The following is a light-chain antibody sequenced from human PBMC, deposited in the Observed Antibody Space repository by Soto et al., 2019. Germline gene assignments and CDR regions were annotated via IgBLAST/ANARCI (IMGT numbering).Light chain of an antibody. V-gene: IGKV3-20*01. CDR1: QSVSSSY. CDR2: GAS. CDR3: QQYGSSLYT. Sequence: EIVLTQSPGTLSLSPGERATLSCRASQSVSSSYLAWYQQKPGQAPRLLIYGASSRATGVPDRFSGSGSGTDFTLTISRLEPEDFAVYYCQQYGSSLYTFGQWTKRQIK. J-gene: IGKJ2*01.